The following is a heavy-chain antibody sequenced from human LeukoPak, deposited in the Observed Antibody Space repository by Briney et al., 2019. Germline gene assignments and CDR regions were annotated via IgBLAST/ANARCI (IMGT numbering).Heavy chain of an antibody. CDR2: IISSVNYI. V-gene: IGHV3-21*01. CDR3: ARRIQLWEGVYYYYYMDV. J-gene: IGHJ6*03. Sequence: GGSLRLSCAASGFSFSSYSMNWVRQAPGKGLEWVSPIISSVNYIYYADSVKGRFTISRDNAKNSLYLQMNSLRAEDTAVYYCARRIQLWEGVYYYYYMDVWGKGTTVTVSS. D-gene: IGHD5-18*01. CDR1: GFSFSSYS.